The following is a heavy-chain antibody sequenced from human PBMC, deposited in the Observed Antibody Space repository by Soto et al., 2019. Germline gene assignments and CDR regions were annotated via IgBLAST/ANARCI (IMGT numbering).Heavy chain of an antibody. CDR3: AREGYWSSPRCSENWVDD. Sequence: ASLNGSCNASGNTFTSYAMHWVRQAPAQRLAWMGWINAGNGNTKYSQKFQGRVTITRDTSASTSYMELSSLRSEETGVYYCAREGYWSSPRCSENWVDDWGQGTVVTVS. CDR2: INAGNGNT. CDR1: GNTFTSYA. J-gene: IGHJ5*02. V-gene: IGHV1-3*01. D-gene: IGHD2-2*01.